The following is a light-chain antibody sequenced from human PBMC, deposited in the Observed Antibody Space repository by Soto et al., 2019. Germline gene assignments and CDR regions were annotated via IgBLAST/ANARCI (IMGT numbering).Light chain of an antibody. V-gene: IGLV6-57*02. CDR3: QSYDGNNHVV. CDR2: EDS. CDR1: SGTIATKY. Sequence: NFMLTQPHSVSESPGKTVTISCTGSSGTIATKYVQWCQQRPGSAPRIVIYEDSQRPSGVPDRFSGSIDSSSNSASLTISGLKTEDEADYYCQSYDGNNHVVFGGGTKLTVL. J-gene: IGLJ2*01.